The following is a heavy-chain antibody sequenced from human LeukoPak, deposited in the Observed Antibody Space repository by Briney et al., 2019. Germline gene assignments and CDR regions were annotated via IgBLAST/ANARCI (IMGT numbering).Heavy chain of an antibody. V-gene: IGHV3-15*01. CDR1: GFTFSNAW. CDR2: IKSKTDGGTT. D-gene: IGHD2-15*01. J-gene: IGHJ4*02. CDR3: TLLGYCSGGSCRRQFDY. Sequence: GGSLRLSCAAPGFTFSNAWMSWVRQAPGKGLEWVGRIKSKTDGGTTDYAAPVKGRFTFSRDDSKNTLYLQMNSLKTEDTAVYYCTLLGYCSGGSCRRQFDYWGQGTLVTVSS.